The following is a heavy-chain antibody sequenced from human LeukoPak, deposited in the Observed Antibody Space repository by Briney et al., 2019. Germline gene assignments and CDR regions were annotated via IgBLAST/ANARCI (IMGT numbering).Heavy chain of an antibody. Sequence: GGSLRLSCAASGFTFSSYAMSWVRQAPGKGLEWVSAISGSGGSTYYADSVKGRFTISTDNSKNTLYLQMNSLRAEDTAVYYCARPSNAYCGGDCYSDIDYWGQGTLVTVSS. J-gene: IGHJ4*02. CDR1: GFTFSSYA. V-gene: IGHV3-23*01. CDR2: ISGSGGST. D-gene: IGHD2-21*02. CDR3: ARPSNAYCGGDCYSDIDY.